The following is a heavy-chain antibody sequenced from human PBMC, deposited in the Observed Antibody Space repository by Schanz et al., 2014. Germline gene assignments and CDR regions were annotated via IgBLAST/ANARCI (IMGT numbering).Heavy chain of an antibody. J-gene: IGHJ5*02. D-gene: IGHD5-12*01. CDR2: IYYSGSS. V-gene: IGHV4-59*08. CDR1: GGSIRSYF. Sequence: QVQLQESGPGLLKPSETLSLTCTVSGGSIRSYFWSWIRQPPGKGLEWIGYIYYSGSSDYNPSLKSRVTISVATPNNQSSLKLTSVTAADTAVYYCARGGSVATIAPYTWFDPWGQGTLVTVSS. CDR3: ARGGSVATIAPYTWFDP.